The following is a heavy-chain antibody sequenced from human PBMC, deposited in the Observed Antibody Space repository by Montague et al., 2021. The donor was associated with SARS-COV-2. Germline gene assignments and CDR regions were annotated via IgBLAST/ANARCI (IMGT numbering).Heavy chain of an antibody. D-gene: IGHD6-19*01. J-gene: IGHJ4*02. V-gene: IGHV3-13*04. Sequence: SLRLSCAASGFTFSSYDMHWVRQATGKGLECVSIINTADDTYYPCSVKGRFTISRDNAKNSLYLQMNSLRAGDTAVYYCARGDRTGWQTDYWGQGTLVTVSS. CDR2: INTADDT. CDR1: GFTFSSYD. CDR3: ARGDRTGWQTDY.